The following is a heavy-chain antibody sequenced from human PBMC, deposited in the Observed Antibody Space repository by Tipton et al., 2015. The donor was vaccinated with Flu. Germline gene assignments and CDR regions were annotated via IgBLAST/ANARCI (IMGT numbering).Heavy chain of an antibody. Sequence: TLSLTCTVSGGSISGYYWSWIRQPPGKRLEWMGHIHDSGSANYSPSLKSRVTMSVDSPKNQLSLRLTSVTAVDTAVYYCARSGDFYLNWFGPWGQGTLVTVSS. V-gene: IGHV4-59*01. J-gene: IGHJ5*02. CDR2: IHDSGSA. CDR1: GGSISGYY. CDR3: ARSGDFYLNWFGP. D-gene: IGHD2/OR15-2a*01.